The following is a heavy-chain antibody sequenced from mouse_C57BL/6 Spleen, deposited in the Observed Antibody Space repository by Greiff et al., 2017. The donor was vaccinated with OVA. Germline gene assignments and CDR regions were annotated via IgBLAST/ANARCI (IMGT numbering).Heavy chain of an antibody. J-gene: IGHJ2*01. V-gene: IGHV14-2*01. CDR2: IDPEDGEP. CDR1: GFNIKDYY. CDR3: ASVYYDYDDFDY. Sequence: EVQLVESGAELVKPGASVTLSCTASGFNIKDYYMHWVKQRTEQGLEWIGRIDPEDGEPKYAPKFQVKATITADTSSNTAYLQLSSLTSEDTAVYYCASVYYDYDDFDYWGQGTTLTVSS. D-gene: IGHD2-4*01.